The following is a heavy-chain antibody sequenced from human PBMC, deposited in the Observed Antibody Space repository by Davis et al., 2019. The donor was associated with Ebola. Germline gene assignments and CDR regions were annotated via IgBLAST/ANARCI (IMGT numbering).Heavy chain of an antibody. V-gene: IGHV3-53*01. CDR1: GFTVSSNY. CDR2: IYNGGST. D-gene: IGHD3-10*01. CDR3: AKGFVRGTIDY. J-gene: IGHJ4*02. Sequence: GESLKISCAASGFTVSSNYMSWVRQAPGKGLEWVSVIYNGGSTYYADSVKGRFTISRDNSKNTLYLQMNSLRAEDTAVYYCAKGFVRGTIDYWGQGTLVTVSS.